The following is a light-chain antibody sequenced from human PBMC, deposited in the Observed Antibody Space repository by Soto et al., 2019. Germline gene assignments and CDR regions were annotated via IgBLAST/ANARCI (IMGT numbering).Light chain of an antibody. J-gene: IGLJ1*01. V-gene: IGLV2-11*01. CDR1: SSDVGAYDY. CDR3: CSYAGTSTSYV. CDR2: DVS. Sequence: QSVLTQPRSVSGSPGQSVTISCTGTSSDVGAYDYVSWYQQHPGKAPKLMTYDVSKRPSWVPDRFSGSKSGNTASLTISGLRAEDEADYYCCSYAGTSTSYVFGTGTKVTVL.